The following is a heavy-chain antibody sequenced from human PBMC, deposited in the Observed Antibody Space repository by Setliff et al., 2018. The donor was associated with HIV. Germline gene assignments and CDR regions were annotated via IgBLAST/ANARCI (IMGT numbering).Heavy chain of an antibody. V-gene: IGHV4-39*01. CDR3: ARLSGDYYYFDY. J-gene: IGHJ4*02. CDR2: ISSSGNT. D-gene: IGHD2-21*02. CDR1: GGSISSTSYY. Sequence: SETLSLTCTVSGGSISSTSYYWGWIRQPPGTGLEWIGSISSSGNTYYNPSLKSRVTTSVDTSKNQFSLKLTSVTAADTAVYYCARLSGDYYYFDYWGQGTLVTVSS.